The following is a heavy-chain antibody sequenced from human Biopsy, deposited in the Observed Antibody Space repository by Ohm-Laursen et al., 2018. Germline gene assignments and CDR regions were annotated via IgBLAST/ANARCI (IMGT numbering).Heavy chain of an antibody. CDR3: ARADMVTTIVDY. D-gene: IGHD5-12*01. CDR2: IYHTGST. CDR1: GDSISSGGNY. J-gene: IGHJ4*02. Sequence: SDTLSLTCAVSGDSISSGGNYWSWLRPFPGTGLEWIAHIYHTGSTYYNPSLKSRLSIAIDTSKNQFSVSLRSVTAADTAVYYCARADMVTTIVDYWGQGTLVTVSS. V-gene: IGHV4-31*11.